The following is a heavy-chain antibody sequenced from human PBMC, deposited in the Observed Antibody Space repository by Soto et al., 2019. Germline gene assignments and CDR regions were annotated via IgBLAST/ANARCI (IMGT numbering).Heavy chain of an antibody. J-gene: IGHJ4*02. CDR3: ARVLARPDDFWSGPTGGAFDY. CDR2: INPSGGST. V-gene: IGHV1-46*01. Sequence: ASVKVSCKASGYTFTSYYMHWVRQAPGQGLEWMGIINPSGGSTSYAQKFQGRVTMTRDTSTSTVYMELSSLRSEDTAVYYCARVLARPDDFWSGPTGGAFDYWGQGTLVTVS. D-gene: IGHD3-3*01. CDR1: GYTFTSYY.